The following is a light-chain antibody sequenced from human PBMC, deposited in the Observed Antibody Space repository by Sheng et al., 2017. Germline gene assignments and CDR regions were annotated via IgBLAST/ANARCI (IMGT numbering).Light chain of an antibody. V-gene: IGLV1-44*01. CDR3: ALWDDSLNGPV. CDR1: SSNIGRHT. Sequence: QSVLTQPPSASATPGQRVTISCSGGSSNIGRHTVTWYQQLSGAAPKLLIYSNSQRPSGVTDRFSGSKSGTSASLTISGLQSEDEADYYCALWDDSLNGPVFGGGYQADRP. CDR2: SNS. J-gene: IGLJ2*01.